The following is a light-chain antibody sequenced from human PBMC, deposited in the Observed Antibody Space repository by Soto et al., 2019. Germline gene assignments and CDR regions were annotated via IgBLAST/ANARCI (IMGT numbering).Light chain of an antibody. J-gene: IGKJ5*01. CDR3: MEGTLKQLT. CDR1: QSLVYSDGNTD. CDR2: NVS. V-gene: IGKV2-30*01. Sequence: DVVMTQSPLSLPVTLGQPASISCRSSQSLVYSDGNTDLNWFQQRPGQSPRRLIYNVSNRDSGVTVRFRGSGSKTDFTPKISTVEAEDVGVNYLMEGTLKQLTYGQQTRLEIK.